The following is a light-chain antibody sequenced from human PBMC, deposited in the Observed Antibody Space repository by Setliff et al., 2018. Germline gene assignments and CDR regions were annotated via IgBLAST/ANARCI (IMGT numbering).Light chain of an antibody. CDR3: QSYDSSLSGYV. CDR1: NSDVGAYNY. J-gene: IGLJ1*01. Sequence: SVLTQPASVSGSPGQSITISCTGTNSDVGAYNYVSWYQRHPGEAPKLLLYDVSNRPSGISHRFSGSKSGTSASLAISGLQADDEADYYCQSYDSSLSGYVFGTGTKVTVL. CDR2: DVS. V-gene: IGLV2-14*03.